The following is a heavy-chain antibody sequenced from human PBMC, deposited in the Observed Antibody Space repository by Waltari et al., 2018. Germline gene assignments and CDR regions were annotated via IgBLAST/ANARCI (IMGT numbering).Heavy chain of an antibody. J-gene: IGHJ4*02. CDR1: GGSISSSSYY. CDR3: ATKRESSASGFDY. Sequence: QLQLQESGPGLVKPSETLSFTCTVSGGSISSSSYYWGWIRQPPGKGLEWIGSIYYSGRPYYHPSLKSRVTISVDTSKNQFSLKLSSVTAADTAVYYCATKRESSASGFDYWGQGTLVTVSS. D-gene: IGHD6-19*01. V-gene: IGHV4-39*01. CDR2: IYYSGRP.